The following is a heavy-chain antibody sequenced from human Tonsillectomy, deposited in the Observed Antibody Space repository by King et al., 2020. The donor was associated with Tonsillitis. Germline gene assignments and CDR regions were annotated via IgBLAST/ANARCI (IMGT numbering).Heavy chain of an antibody. V-gene: IGHV3-23*04. Sequence: DVQLVESGGGLVQPGGSLRLSCAASGFTFSSYAMSWVRQAPGKGLEWVSAISGSGDSTYYADSVKGRFTISRDNSKNTLYLQMNSLRAEDTAVYYCAKDRGTYYDFWSGQDVWGQGTTVTVSS. CDR1: GFTFSSYA. CDR2: ISGSGDST. D-gene: IGHD3-3*01. J-gene: IGHJ6*02. CDR3: AKDRGTYYDFWSGQDV.